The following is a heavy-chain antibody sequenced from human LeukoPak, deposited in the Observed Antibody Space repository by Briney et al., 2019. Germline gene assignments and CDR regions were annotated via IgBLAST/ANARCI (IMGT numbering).Heavy chain of an antibody. V-gene: IGHV4-59*01. CDR1: GASISSYY. J-gene: IGHJ3*02. D-gene: IGHD2-15*01. CDR3: ARELVGFDAFDI. Sequence: SETLSLTCTVSGASISSYYWSWIRQPPGKGLEWIGYIYYSGSTNNPSLKSRVTISRDTSKNRFSLKLSSVTAADTAVYYCARELVGFDAFDIWGQGTMVTVSS. CDR2: IYYSGST.